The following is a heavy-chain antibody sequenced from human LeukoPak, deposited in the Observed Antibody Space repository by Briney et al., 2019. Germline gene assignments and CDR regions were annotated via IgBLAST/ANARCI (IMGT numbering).Heavy chain of an antibody. CDR1: GFTFSSYW. J-gene: IGHJ5*02. CDR2: INNDGSNT. V-gene: IGHV3-74*01. CDR3: ARGNAKVDP. Sequence: PGGSLRLSYAASGFTFSSYWIHCVRQAPGKGLMWVSRINNDGSNTNYADSVKGRFPIPRENAKNTLYLQMNSLRAEDTAVYYCARGNAKVDPWGQGTLVTVSS.